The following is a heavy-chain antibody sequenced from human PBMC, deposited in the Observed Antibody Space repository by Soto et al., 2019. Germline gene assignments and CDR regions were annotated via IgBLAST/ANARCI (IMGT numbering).Heavy chain of an antibody. CDR3: ARGLTTGYSISWYDY. Sequence: ASVKVSCKASGYTFTGYYMHWVRQAPGQGLEWMGWINPNSGGTNYAQKFQGRVTMTRDTSISTAYMELSRLRSDVTAVYYCARGLTTGYSISWYDYWGQGTLVTVSS. D-gene: IGHD6-13*01. CDR1: GYTFTGYY. V-gene: IGHV1-2*02. J-gene: IGHJ4*02. CDR2: INPNSGGT.